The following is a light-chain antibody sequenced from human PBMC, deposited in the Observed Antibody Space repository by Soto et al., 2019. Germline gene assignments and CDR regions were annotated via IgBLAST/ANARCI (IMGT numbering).Light chain of an antibody. CDR2: GAS. J-gene: IGKJ4*01. CDR3: QQYGSSPST. CDR1: QSVSSSY. V-gene: IGKV3-20*01. Sequence: EIVLTQSPGTLSLSPGERATLSCRASQSVSSSYLAWYQQKPGQAPRLLIYGASSRATGIPDRFSGSGSGTDFTLHISRLAPEDAAVYYCQQYGSSPSTFGGGTKVEIK.